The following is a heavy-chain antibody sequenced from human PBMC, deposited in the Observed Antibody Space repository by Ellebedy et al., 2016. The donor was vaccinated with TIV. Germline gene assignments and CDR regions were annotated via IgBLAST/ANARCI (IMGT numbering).Heavy chain of an antibody. J-gene: IGHJ4*02. V-gene: IGHV1-46*01. CDR3: ARNWVRVVPAAMYGNFDY. CDR1: GYIFSNFY. D-gene: IGHD2-2*01. Sequence: ASVKVSCXASGYIFSNFYINWVRQAPGQGLEWMGIINPIDGTTSHSQNFQGRLTMTRDTSTSTAYMELRSLRSDDTAVYYCARNWVRVVPAAMYGNFDYWGQGTLVTVSS. CDR2: INPIDGTT.